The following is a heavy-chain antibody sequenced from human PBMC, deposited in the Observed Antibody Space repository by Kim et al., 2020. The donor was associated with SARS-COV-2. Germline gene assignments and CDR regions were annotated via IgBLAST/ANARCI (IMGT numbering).Heavy chain of an antibody. Sequence: SETLSLTCSVSDFSISDTPYHWGWIRQTPGKGLEWIGSISFSGSTYYKSSLTSRVTISVDTSMNQFSLRLTSVTAADTAVYYCARHRSIGMTASMGPFDYWGQGTQVTV. D-gene: IGHD2-21*02. CDR2: ISFSGST. V-gene: IGHV4-39*01. CDR1: DFSISDTPYH. J-gene: IGHJ4*02. CDR3: ARHRSIGMTASMGPFDY.